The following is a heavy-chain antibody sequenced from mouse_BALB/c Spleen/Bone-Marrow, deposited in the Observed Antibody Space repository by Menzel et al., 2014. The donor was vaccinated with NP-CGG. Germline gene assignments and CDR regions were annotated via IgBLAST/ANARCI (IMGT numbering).Heavy chain of an antibody. D-gene: IGHD4-1*01. V-gene: IGHV1S135*01. Sequence: VQLKESGPELVKPGASVKVSCKASGYAFTSYNMYWVKQSHGKSLEWIGYIDPYNGGTSYNQKFKGKATLTVDKSSSTAYMHLNSLTSEDSAVYYCARIGIGNIGGAYWGQGTLVTVSA. CDR2: IDPYNGGT. J-gene: IGHJ3*01. CDR1: GYAFTSYN. CDR3: ARIGIGNIGGAY.